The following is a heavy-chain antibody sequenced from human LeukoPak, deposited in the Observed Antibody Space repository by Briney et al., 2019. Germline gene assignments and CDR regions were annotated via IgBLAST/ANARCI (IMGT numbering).Heavy chain of an antibody. Sequence: VASVKVSCKASGYTFTSYHMHWVRQAPGQGLEWMGIINPSGGTTNYAQKLQGRVTMTTDASTSTAYMELRSLRSDDTAVYYCAGYESVLTGYGHAFDIWGQGTMVTVSS. D-gene: IGHD3-9*01. J-gene: IGHJ3*02. V-gene: IGHV1-46*01. CDR2: INPSGGTT. CDR3: AGYESVLTGYGHAFDI. CDR1: GYTFTSYH.